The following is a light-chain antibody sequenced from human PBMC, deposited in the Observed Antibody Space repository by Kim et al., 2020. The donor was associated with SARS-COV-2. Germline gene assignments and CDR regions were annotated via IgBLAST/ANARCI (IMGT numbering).Light chain of an antibody. CDR2: GNN. CDR1: SLIYYY. CDR3: DSRDSSGNHWL. J-gene: IGLJ3*02. Sequence: SSELTQDPAVSVALGQTVTITCQVDSLIYYYASWYQQKPGQAPVVVIYGNNNRPSGIPDRFSGSRSGNTASLTITGTQAEDEADYYCDSRDSSGNHWLFGGGTQLTVL. V-gene: IGLV3-19*01.